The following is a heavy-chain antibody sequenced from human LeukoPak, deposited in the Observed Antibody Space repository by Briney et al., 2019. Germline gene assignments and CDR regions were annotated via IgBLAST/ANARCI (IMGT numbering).Heavy chain of an antibody. J-gene: IGHJ4*02. V-gene: IGHV3-30*02. CDR3: AREGRWLQSWVDY. Sequence: GGSLRLSCAASGFTFSSYGMHWVRQAPGKGLEWVAFIRYDGSNKYYADSVKGRFTISRDNAKNSLYLQMNSLRAEDTAVYYCAREGRWLQSWVDYWGQGTLVTVSS. CDR1: GFTFSSYG. CDR2: IRYDGSNK. D-gene: IGHD5-24*01.